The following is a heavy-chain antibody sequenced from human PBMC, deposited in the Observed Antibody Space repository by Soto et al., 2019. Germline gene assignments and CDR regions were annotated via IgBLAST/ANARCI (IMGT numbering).Heavy chain of an antibody. D-gene: IGHD6-19*01. V-gene: IGHV1-3*01. J-gene: IGHJ4*02. CDR3: ARDGAVSGDSNFGD. CDR2: INAGTGNT. CDR1: GGTFSSYA. Sequence: GASVKVSCKPSGGTFSSYAMHWVRQAPGQRLEWMGWINAGTGNTKYSQMLQGRVTITRVTSAGTAYIRLISQRSQATAVYYCARDGAVSGDSNFGDGGQGTLVTVSS.